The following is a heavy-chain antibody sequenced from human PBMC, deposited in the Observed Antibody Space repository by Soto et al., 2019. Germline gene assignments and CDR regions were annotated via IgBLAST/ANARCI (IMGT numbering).Heavy chain of an antibody. J-gene: IGHJ4*02. CDR2: IYYSGST. CDR1: GGSISSGGYY. V-gene: IGHV4-30-4*08. CDR3: GRSIPGTYFDY. D-gene: IGHD1-7*01. Sequence: SETLSLTCTVSGGSISSGGYYWSWIRQPPGKGLEWIGYIYYSGSTYYNPSLKSRVTISVDTSKNQFSLKLSSVTAADTAVYYYGRSIPGTYFDYWGQGTLVTVSS.